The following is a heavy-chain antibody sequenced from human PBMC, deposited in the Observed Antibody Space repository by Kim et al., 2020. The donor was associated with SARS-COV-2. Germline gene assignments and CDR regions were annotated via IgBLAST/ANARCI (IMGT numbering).Heavy chain of an antibody. J-gene: IGHJ6*02. CDR2: MTGDASRT. V-gene: IGHV3-74*01. Sequence: GGSLRLSCAASGFTFRSYYINWVRQVPGKGLVWVSRMTGDASRTNYADSVRGRFTMSRDNTENTVYLQMDSLRGDDTAVYYCARRIFRTGLDVWGQGTTVTVSS. CDR3: ARRIFRTGLDV. CDR1: GFTFRSYY. D-gene: IGHD2-15*01.